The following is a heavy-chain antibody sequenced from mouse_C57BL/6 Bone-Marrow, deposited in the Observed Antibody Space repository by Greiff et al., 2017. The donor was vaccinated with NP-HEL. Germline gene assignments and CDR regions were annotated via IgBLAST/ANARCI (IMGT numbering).Heavy chain of an antibody. Sequence: EVKLVESGGGLVQPGGSLKLSCAASGFTFSDYYMYWVRQTPEKRLEWVAYISNGGGSTYYPDTVKGRFTISRDNAKNTLYLQMSRLKSEDTAMYYCARHFYYYASSAWFAYWGQGTLVTVSA. D-gene: IGHD1-1*01. V-gene: IGHV5-12*01. J-gene: IGHJ3*01. CDR3: ARHFYYYASSAWFAY. CDR1: GFTFSDYY. CDR2: ISNGGGST.